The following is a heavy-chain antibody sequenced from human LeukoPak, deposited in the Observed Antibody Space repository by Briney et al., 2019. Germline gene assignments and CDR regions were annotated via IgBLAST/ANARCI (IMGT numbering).Heavy chain of an antibody. CDR3: ARFQASEFRGFDH. J-gene: IGHJ4*02. CDR2: INPYNGNR. Sequence: GASVKVSCKTSGHRFITFGINWVRQAPGQGLEWMGWINPYNGNRYYAKKFQDRFNMTTDTSTSTVYLELQTLTSDDTAIYYCARFQASEFRGFDHWGQGTLITVSS. D-gene: IGHD3-10*01. V-gene: IGHV1-18*01. CDR1: GHRFITFG.